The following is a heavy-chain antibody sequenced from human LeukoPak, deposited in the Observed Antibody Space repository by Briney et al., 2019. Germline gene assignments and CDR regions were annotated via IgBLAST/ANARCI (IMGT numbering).Heavy chain of an antibody. CDR1: GGSISSYY. J-gene: IGHJ1*01. Sequence: PSETLSLTCTVSGGSISSYYWSWIRQPPGKGLEWIGYIYYSGSTNYNPSLKSRVTISVGTSKNQFSLKLSSVTAADTAVYYCARDVEYFQHWGQGTLVTVSS. V-gene: IGHV4-59*01. CDR2: IYYSGST. CDR3: ARDVEYFQH.